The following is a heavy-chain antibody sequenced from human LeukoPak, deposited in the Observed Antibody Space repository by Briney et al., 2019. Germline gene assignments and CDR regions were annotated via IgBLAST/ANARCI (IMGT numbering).Heavy chain of an antibody. J-gene: IGHJ4*02. CDR2: ISDSGTT. CDR3: ARDRSPGWVTTFEY. Sequence: SETLSLTCTVSGDSIRSYYWSWIRQPPGKGLERIGYISDSGTTSYNPSLKSRVTISVDTSKNQFSLKLNSVTAADTAVYYCARDRSPGWVTTFEYWGQGILVSVSS. D-gene: IGHD3-3*01. V-gene: IGHV4-59*01. CDR1: GDSIRSYY.